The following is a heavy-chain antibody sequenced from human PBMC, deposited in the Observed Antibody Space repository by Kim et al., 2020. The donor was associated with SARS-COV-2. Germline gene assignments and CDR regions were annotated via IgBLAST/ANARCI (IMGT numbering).Heavy chain of an antibody. D-gene: IGHD6-19*01. J-gene: IGHJ4*02. CDR2: GST. V-gene: IGHV4-31*02. Sequence: GSTYYNPSLKSRVSISVDTSKNQFSLRLSSVTAADTAVYYCARLSGWVEYWGQGTLVTVSS. CDR3: ARLSGWVEY.